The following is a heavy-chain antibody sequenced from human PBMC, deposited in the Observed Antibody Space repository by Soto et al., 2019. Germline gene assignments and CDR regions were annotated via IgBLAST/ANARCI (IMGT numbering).Heavy chain of an antibody. D-gene: IGHD7-27*01. J-gene: IGHJ6*02. CDR2: ISYTGRT. Sequence: SETLSLTCIVSDDSVTSGSYYWTWLRQPPGKGLEWIGYISYTGRTKYNPSLQSRVTISVDTSKNDFSLNLSSVTAADTAVYFCAREWGLLPYYVMNVWGHGTAVTVSS. V-gene: IGHV4-61*03. CDR1: DDSVTSGSYY. CDR3: AREWGLLPYYVMNV.